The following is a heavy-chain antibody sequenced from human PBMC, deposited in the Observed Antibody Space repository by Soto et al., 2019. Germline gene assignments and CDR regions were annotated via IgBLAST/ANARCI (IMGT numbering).Heavy chain of an antibody. CDR2: ISYDGGNE. J-gene: IGHJ5*02. CDR3: AKDSSVVAAGSGGWFDP. V-gene: IGHV3-30*18. Sequence: QVQLVQSGGGVVQPGTSLRLSCAASGFSFSTYGMHWVRQAPGKGLVWVATISYDGGNEYYVDSAKGRFTVSRDNSKNTHYLQMNGLRPEDTAVYYCAKDSSVVAAGSGGWFDPWGQGTLVIVSS. CDR1: GFSFSTYG. D-gene: IGHD6-13*01.